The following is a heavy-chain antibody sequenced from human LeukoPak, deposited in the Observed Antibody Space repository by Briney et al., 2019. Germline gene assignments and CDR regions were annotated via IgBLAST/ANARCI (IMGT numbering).Heavy chain of an antibody. CDR1: GFTFSSYS. Sequence: PGGSLRLSCAASGFTFSSYSMNWVRQAPGKGLEWVSSISSSSSYIYYADSVKGRFTISRDNAKNSLYLQMNSLRAEDMAVYYCAREVGYYDILTGKIDYWGQGTLVTVSS. CDR2: ISSSSSYI. CDR3: AREVGYYDILTGKIDY. D-gene: IGHD3-9*01. V-gene: IGHV3-21*01. J-gene: IGHJ4*02.